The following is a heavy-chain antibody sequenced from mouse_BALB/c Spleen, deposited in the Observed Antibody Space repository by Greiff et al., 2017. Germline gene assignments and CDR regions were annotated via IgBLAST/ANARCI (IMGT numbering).Heavy chain of an antibody. Sequence: EVKVVESGGGLVKPGGSLKLSCAASGFTFSDYYMYWVRQTPEKRLEWVATISDGGSYTYYPDSVKGRFTISRDNAKNNLYLQMSSLKSEDTAMYYCARERGITTVVENYYAMDYWGQGTSVTVSS. J-gene: IGHJ4*01. V-gene: IGHV5-4*02. CDR1: GFTFSDYY. CDR2: ISDGGSYT. CDR3: ARERGITTVVENYYAMDY. D-gene: IGHD1-1*01.